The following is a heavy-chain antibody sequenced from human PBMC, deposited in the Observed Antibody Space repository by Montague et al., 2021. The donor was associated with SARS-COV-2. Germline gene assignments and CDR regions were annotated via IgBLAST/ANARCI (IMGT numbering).Heavy chain of an antibody. CDR1: GGSISNYY. CDR3: ARESGYSSGWRYYYVMDV. Sequence: SETLSLTCTVSGGSISNYYWIWIRQPAGKGLEWIGLLYTSGSTIYNPSLKSRVTMSVDTSKNQFSLNVTSVTAADTAIYYCARESGYSSGWRYYYVMDVWGQGTRSPSP. CDR2: LYTSGST. J-gene: IGHJ6*02. D-gene: IGHD6-19*01. V-gene: IGHV4-4*07.